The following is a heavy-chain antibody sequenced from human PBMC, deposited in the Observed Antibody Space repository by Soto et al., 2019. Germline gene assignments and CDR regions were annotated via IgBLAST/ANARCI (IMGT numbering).Heavy chain of an antibody. D-gene: IGHD3-22*01. V-gene: IGHV1-18*04. Sequence: QVQLVQSGAEVKKPGASVKVSCKASGYTFTSYGISWVRQVPGQGLEWMGWISAYNGNTNYAQKLQGRVTMTTDTSTSTAYMELRSLRSDDTAVYYCARERYYDSSGYRDAFDIWGQGTMVTVSS. J-gene: IGHJ3*02. CDR1: GYTFTSYG. CDR3: ARERYYDSSGYRDAFDI. CDR2: ISAYNGNT.